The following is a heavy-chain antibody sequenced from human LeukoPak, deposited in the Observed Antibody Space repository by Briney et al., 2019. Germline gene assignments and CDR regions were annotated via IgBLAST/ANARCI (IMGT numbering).Heavy chain of an antibody. CDR2: IYSGGST. D-gene: IGHD4-17*01. CDR1: GFTVSSNY. CDR3: ARAPPYDYGDYEGGRAY. J-gene: IGHJ4*02. V-gene: IGHV3-66*01. Sequence: GGSLRLSCAASGFTVSSNYMSWVRQAPGKGLEWVSVIYSGGSTYYADSVKGRFTISRDNSKNTLYLQMNSLRAEDTAVYYCARAPPYDYGDYEGGRAYWGQGTLVTVSS.